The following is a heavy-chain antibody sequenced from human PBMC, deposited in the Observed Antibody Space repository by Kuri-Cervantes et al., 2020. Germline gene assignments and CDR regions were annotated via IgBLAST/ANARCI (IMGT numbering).Heavy chain of an antibody. CDR3: AKGTGSGEYYYYGMDV. D-gene: IGHD3-10*01. V-gene: IGHV3-48*01. Sequence: GGSLRLSCAASGFSFSTYGMSWVRQAPGKGLEWISYIGSSGSLIYYEDSVKGRVTISRDNAGNSLYLQMNSLRAGDTAVYYCAKGTGSGEYYYYGMDVWGQGTTVTVSS. J-gene: IGHJ6*02. CDR2: IGSSGSLI. CDR1: GFSFSTYG.